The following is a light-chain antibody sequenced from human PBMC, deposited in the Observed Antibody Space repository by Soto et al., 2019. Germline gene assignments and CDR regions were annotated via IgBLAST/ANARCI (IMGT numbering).Light chain of an antibody. CDR1: SSNIGAGFD. V-gene: IGLV1-40*01. CDR3: QAFDTSLSVSL. J-gene: IGLJ3*02. Sequence: QSVLTQPPSVSGAPGQTVTISCTGSSSNIGAGFDVYWYQQIPGTAPKLLIYGGNNRPSGVPDRFSASKSGASGSLVITRRQTEDGGDYHCQAFDTSLSVSLFGGGTKLTVL. CDR2: GGN.